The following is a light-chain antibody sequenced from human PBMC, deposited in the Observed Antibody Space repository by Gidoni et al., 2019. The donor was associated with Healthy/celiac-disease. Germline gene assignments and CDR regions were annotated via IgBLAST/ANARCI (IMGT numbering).Light chain of an antibody. J-gene: IGLJ2*01. V-gene: IGLV2-14*01. CDR1: SSDVGGYNY. Sequence: QSALTQPASVSVSPGQSITISCTGTSSDVGGYNYVSWYQQHPGKAPKLLLYEVSNRPSGVSNRFSGSKSGNTASLTISGLQAEDEADYYCSSYTSSSTPVFGGGTKLTVL. CDR2: EVS. CDR3: SSYTSSSTPV.